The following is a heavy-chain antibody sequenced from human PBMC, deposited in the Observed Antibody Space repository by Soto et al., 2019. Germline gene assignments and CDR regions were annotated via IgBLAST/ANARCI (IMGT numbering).Heavy chain of an antibody. CDR3: AKDLSKSGVFGFDY. CDR1: EFTFSNYA. V-gene: IGHV3-23*01. CDR2: ISGNDDST. Sequence: LRLSCVAAEFTFSNYAMSWVRQAPGKGLEWVSAISGNDDSTYYADSVKGRCIISRDNSKNTLDLQMNSLRAQDTAVYYCAKDLSKSGVFGFDYSGPVIRVTVSS. D-gene: IGHD6-13*01. J-gene: IGHJ4*02.